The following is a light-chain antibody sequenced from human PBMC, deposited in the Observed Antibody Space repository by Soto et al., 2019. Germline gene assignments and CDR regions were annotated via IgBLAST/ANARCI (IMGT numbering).Light chain of an antibody. J-gene: IGKJ3*01. CDR3: QQYYSYPLT. Sequence: AIRMTQSPSSFSASTGDRVTITCRASQGISSYLAWYQQKPGKAPKLLIYAASTLQSGVPSRCSGSGSGTEFTLTISGLQSEDFATYYCQQYYSYPLTFGPGTKVDIK. CDR1: QGISSY. V-gene: IGKV1-8*01. CDR2: AAS.